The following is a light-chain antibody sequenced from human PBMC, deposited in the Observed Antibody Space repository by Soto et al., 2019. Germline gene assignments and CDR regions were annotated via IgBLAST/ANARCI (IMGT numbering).Light chain of an antibody. CDR1: SSNIGSND. Sequence: SALTQPPSVSAAPGQKVTISCSGNSSNIGSNDVSWYQQLPGKAPKLLIYENSQRPSGIPDRFSGSKSGTSATLGITGLQTGDEADYYCGTWDSSLIALFGTGTKVTVL. V-gene: IGLV1-51*02. J-gene: IGLJ1*01. CDR2: ENS. CDR3: GTWDSSLIAL.